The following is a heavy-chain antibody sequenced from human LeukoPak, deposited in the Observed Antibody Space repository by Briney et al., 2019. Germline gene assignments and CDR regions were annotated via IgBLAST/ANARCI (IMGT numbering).Heavy chain of an antibody. V-gene: IGHV1-2*02. D-gene: IGHD2-15*01. Sequence: ASVKVSCKASGYTFTGYYMHWVRQAPGQGLEWMGWINPNSGGTNYAQKFQGRVTMTRDTSISTAYMELSRLRCDDTAVYYCARDIFYCSGGSCYPDLYFDYWGQGTLVTVSS. CDR3: ARDIFYCSGGSCYPDLYFDY. J-gene: IGHJ4*02. CDR1: GYTFTGYY. CDR2: INPNSGGT.